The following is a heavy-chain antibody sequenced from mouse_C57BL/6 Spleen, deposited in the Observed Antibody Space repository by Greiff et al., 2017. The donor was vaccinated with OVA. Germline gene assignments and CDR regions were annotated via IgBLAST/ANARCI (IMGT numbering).Heavy chain of an antibody. Sequence: QVQLQQPGAELVRPGSSVKLSCKASGYTFTSYWMHWVKQRPIQGLEWIGNIYPSDSETHYNQKFKDKATLTVDKSSSTAYMQLSSLTSEDSAVYYCAREGPTGTRYFDVWGTGTTVTVSS. CDR2: IYPSDSET. J-gene: IGHJ1*03. CDR1: GYTFTSYW. V-gene: IGHV1-52*01. D-gene: IGHD4-1*02. CDR3: AREGPTGTRYFDV.